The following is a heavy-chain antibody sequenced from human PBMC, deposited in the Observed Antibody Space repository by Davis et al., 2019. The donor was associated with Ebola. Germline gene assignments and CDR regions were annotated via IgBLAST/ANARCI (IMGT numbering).Heavy chain of an antibody. J-gene: IGHJ3*02. D-gene: IGHD5-24*01. Sequence: ASVKVSCKASGYTFTGYFMHWVRQAPGQGLEWMGWISPNNGDTIYAQKFQGRVTMTRDTSITTVYMELTRLTSDDTAVYYCARDQRWLQLSAFDMWGQGTMVTVSS. CDR1: GYTFTGYF. V-gene: IGHV1-2*02. CDR2: ISPNNGDT. CDR3: ARDQRWLQLSAFDM.